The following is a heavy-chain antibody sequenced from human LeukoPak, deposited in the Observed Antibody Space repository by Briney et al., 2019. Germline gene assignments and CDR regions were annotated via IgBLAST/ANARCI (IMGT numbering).Heavy chain of an antibody. Sequence: GGSLRLSCAASGFTFTTYGMHWVRQAPGKGLEWVAVLSSDGGNKFYADSVKGRFTISRDNAKSSLYLQMNSLRAEDTAVYYCARRQFLADIYYYYGLDVWGQGTTVTVSS. CDR3: ARRQFLADIYYYYGLDV. J-gene: IGHJ6*02. V-gene: IGHV3-33*08. CDR2: LSSDGGNK. D-gene: IGHD3-3*01. CDR1: GFTFTTYG.